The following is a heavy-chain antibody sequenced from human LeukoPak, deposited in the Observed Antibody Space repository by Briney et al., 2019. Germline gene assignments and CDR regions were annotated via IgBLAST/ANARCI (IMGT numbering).Heavy chain of an antibody. CDR3: ARSLIDYGGSYDAFDI. D-gene: IGHD4-23*01. J-gene: IGHJ3*02. V-gene: IGHV1-69*13. Sequence: PVASVKVSCKASGGTFSTYAISWVRQAPGQGLEWMGGIIPMFGRANYAQKLQGRVTITADQSTNTAYMELSSLRSEDTAVYYCARSLIDYGGSYDAFDIWGQGTMVTISS. CDR1: GGTFSTYA. CDR2: IIPMFGRA.